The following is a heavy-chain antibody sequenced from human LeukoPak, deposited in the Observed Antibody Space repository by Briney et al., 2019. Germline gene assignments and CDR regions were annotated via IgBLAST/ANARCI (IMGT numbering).Heavy chain of an antibody. Sequence: GGSLRLSCAASGFSFSSFAMTWVRQAPGKGLEWVSSMSSGGTYVYYPDSVRGRFTISRDNAKNSLYLLMNNLRAEDTAVYYCARDRPTGASRVFIVQWGQGTLVTVSS. CDR3: ARDRPTGASRVFIVQ. CDR1: GFSFSSFA. CDR2: MSSGGTYV. V-gene: IGHV3-21*01. J-gene: IGHJ4*02. D-gene: IGHD3-10*01.